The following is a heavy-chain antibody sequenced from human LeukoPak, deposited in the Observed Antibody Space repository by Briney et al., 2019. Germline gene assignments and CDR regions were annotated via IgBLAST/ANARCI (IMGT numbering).Heavy chain of an antibody. CDR3: ARDPGAFPYFFDC. CDR1: GFTFSSYA. V-gene: IGHV3-30-3*01. D-gene: IGHD4/OR15-4a*01. CDR2: ISYDGSNK. J-gene: IGHJ4*02. Sequence: GGSLRLSCAASGFTFSSYAMHWVRQAPGKGLEWVAVISYDGSNKYYADSVRGRFTISRDNSKNTLYLQMNSLRVEDTAVYFCARDPGAFPYFFDCWGQGTLVTVSS.